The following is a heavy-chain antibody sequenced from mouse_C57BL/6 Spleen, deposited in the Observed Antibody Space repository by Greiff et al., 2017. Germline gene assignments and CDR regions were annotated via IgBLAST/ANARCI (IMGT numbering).Heavy chain of an antibody. CDR1: GFTFSNYW. CDR2: IRLKSDNYAT. V-gene: IGHV6-3*01. D-gene: IGHD2-5*01. Sequence: EVMLVESGGGLVQPGGSMKLSCVASGFTFSNYWMNWVRQSPEKGLEWVAQIRLKSDNYATPYAESVKGRFTISRDDSKSSVYLQMNNLRAGGTGIYYCTVYYSRYFGVWGTGTTVTVSS. CDR3: TVYYSRYFGV. J-gene: IGHJ1*03.